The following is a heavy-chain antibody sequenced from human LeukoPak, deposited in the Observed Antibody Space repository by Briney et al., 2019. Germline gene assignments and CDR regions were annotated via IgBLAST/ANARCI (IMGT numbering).Heavy chain of an antibody. J-gene: IGHJ6*03. V-gene: IGHV3-21*01. CDR1: GFTFSSYW. CDR2: ISSSSNRTYI. CDR3: ARAQGLSRIHVRFHMDV. Sequence: GGSLRLSCAASGFTFSSYWMTWVRQAPGKGLEWVSFISSSSNRTYIYYADSVKGRFTISRDNAKNSLYLQMNSLRAEDTAVYHCARAQGLSRIHVRFHMDVWGKGTSVTVSS. D-gene: IGHD5-18*01.